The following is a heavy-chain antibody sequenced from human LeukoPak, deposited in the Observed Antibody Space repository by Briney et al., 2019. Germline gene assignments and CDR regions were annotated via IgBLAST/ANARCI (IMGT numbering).Heavy chain of an antibody. V-gene: IGHV4-39*01. CDR2: IYYSGST. CDR3: PSPDTAMVNGY. Sequence: ASETLSLTCTVSGGSISSSSFYWGWIRQPPGKGLEWIGSIYYSGSTYYNPSLESRVIISLDTSKNQFSLKLRSVTAADTAVYYCPSPDTAMVNGYGGQETLVTVSS. J-gene: IGHJ4*02. CDR1: GGSISSSSFY. D-gene: IGHD5-18*01.